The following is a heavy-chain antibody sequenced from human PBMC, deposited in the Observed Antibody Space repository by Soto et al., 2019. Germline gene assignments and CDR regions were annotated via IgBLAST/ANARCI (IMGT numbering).Heavy chain of an antibody. V-gene: IGHV4-39*01. Sequence: PSETLSLTCSVSGGSISSPTYYWGWIRQPPGKGLEWIGSIYYSGSTYYCPSLKSRVTISVDTSKNQFSLKVSSVTAADTAVYYCARLPGITTSRRDYWGQGTLVTVSS. D-gene: IGHD1-1*01. CDR2: IYYSGST. CDR1: GGSISSPTYY. CDR3: ARLPGITTSRRDY. J-gene: IGHJ4*02.